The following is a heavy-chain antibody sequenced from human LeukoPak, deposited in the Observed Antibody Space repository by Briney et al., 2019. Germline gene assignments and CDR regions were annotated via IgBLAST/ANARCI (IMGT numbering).Heavy chain of an antibody. CDR2: ISSSGGST. J-gene: IGHJ1*01. V-gene: IGHV3-23*01. Sequence: PGGSLRLSCAASGFTFSSYAMSWVRQAPGKGLEWVSAISSSGGSTYYADSVKGRFTISRDNSKNTLYLQMNSLRAEDTAVYYCAKVGAVATMDAEYFQHWGQGTLVTVSS. CDR1: GFTFSSYA. D-gene: IGHD6-19*01. CDR3: AKVGAVATMDAEYFQH.